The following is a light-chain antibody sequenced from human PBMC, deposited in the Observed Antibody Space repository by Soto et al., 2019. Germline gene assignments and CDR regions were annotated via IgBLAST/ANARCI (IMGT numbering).Light chain of an antibody. Sequence: DIALTQSPATLSVSAGGTVTLSCRASQSIRTNVAWYQQKPGQAPRLLIYGASSRATGIPDRFSGSGSGTDFTLTISRLEPEDFAVYYCQQYGSSPLTFGGGTKVDIK. V-gene: IGKV3-20*01. J-gene: IGKJ4*01. CDR1: QSIRTN. CDR3: QQYGSSPLT. CDR2: GAS.